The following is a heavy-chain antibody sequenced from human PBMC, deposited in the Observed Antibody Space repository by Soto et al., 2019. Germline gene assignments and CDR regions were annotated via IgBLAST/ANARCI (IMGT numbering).Heavy chain of an antibody. J-gene: IGHJ4*02. CDR1: GFNFSDYY. V-gene: IGHV3-11*01. CDR3: ARDQASGSYFDY. Sequence: GGYLRLSCATSGFNFSDYYMSWIRQAPGKGLEWVSYISSSGSTIYYEDSVKGRFTISRDNAKNSLYLKMNSLRAEDTAVYYCARDQASGSYFDYWGQGTLVTVSS. D-gene: IGHD1-26*01. CDR2: ISSSGSTI.